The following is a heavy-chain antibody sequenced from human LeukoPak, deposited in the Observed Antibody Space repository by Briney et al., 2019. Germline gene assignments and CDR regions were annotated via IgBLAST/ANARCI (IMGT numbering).Heavy chain of an antibody. CDR3: ARTYGSGSQRGYFQH. D-gene: IGHD3-10*01. CDR1: GGSFSGYY. J-gene: IGHJ1*01. Sequence: PSETLSLTCAVYGGSFSGYYGSWIRQPPGKGLEWIGEINHSGSTNYNPSLKSRVTISVDTSKNQFSLKLSSVTAADTAVYYCARTYGSGSQRGYFQHGGQGTLVTVSS. CDR2: INHSGST. V-gene: IGHV4-34*01.